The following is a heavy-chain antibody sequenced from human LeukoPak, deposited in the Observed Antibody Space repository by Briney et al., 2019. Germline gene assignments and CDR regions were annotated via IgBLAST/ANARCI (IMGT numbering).Heavy chain of an antibody. Sequence: GASVKVSCKASGYTFTGYYMHWVRQAPGQGLEWMGWINPNSGGTNYAQKFQGWVTMTRDTSISTAYMELSRLRSDDTAVYYCAREGWVAAGYYYGMDVWGQGTTVTVSS. CDR3: AREGWVAAGYYYGMDV. V-gene: IGHV1-2*04. CDR2: INPNSGGT. J-gene: IGHJ6*02. CDR1: GYTFTGYY. D-gene: IGHD2-15*01.